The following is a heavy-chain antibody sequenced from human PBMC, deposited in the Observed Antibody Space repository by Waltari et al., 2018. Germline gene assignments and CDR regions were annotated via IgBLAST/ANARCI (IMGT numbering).Heavy chain of an antibody. J-gene: IGHJ4*02. CDR3: VRFGSGE. D-gene: IGHD3-10*01. CDR2: IKRDGSDK. CDR1: GFTFSTSR. V-gene: IGHV3-7*03. Sequence: EVQLVESGGGLVQPGGSLRLSCAASGFTFSTSRMTWVRQAPGKGREWVASIKRDGSDKYYGDSVKGRFIISRDNAKSSLYLQMNSLRDEDTAVYYCVRFGSGEWGQGTLVTVSS.